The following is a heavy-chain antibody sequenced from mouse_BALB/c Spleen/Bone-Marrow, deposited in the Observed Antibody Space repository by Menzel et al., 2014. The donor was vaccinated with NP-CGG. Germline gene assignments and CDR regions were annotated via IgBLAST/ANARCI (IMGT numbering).Heavy chain of an antibody. CDR2: INPYNDGT. CDR3: ARSLYGYDWYFDV. Sequence: EVKLVESGPELVKPGASVKMSCKAPGYTFTSYVIHWVKQKPGQGLEWIGNINPYNDGTQYNEKFKGKATLTSDKSSSTAFMELSSLTSEDSAVYYCARSLYGYDWYFDVWGAGTTVTVSS. CDR1: GYTFTSYV. J-gene: IGHJ1*01. V-gene: IGHV1-14*01. D-gene: IGHD2-2*01.